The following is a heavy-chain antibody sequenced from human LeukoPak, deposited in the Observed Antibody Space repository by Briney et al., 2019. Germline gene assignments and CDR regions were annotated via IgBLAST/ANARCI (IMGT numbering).Heavy chain of an antibody. CDR2: IFYSGSA. CDR1: GGSISSYY. Sequence: SETLSLTCTVSGGSISSYYWSWIRQPPGKRLEWIGYIFYSGSANYNPSLKSRVTISVDTSKNRFSLKLSSVTTADTAVYYCARGAYGVVIIPYFYYYMDVWGKGTTVTVSS. D-gene: IGHD3-3*01. CDR3: ARGAYGVVIIPYFYYYMDV. V-gene: IGHV4-59*01. J-gene: IGHJ6*03.